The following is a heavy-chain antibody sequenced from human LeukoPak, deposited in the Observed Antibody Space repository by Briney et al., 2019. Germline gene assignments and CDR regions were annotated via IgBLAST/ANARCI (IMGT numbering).Heavy chain of an antibody. D-gene: IGHD6-13*01. CDR1: GGPISSYY. Sequence: SETLSLTCTVSGGPISSYYWSWIRQPPGKGLEWIGYIYYSGSTNYNPSLKSRVTISVDTSKNQFSLKLSSVTAADTAVYYCAREAGGSTDYWGQGTLVTVSS. J-gene: IGHJ4*02. CDR2: IYYSGST. CDR3: AREAGGSTDY. V-gene: IGHV4-59*01.